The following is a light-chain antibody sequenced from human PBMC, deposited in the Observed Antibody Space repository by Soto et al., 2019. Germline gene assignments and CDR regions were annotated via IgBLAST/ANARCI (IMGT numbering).Light chain of an antibody. V-gene: IGKV1-5*01. J-gene: IGKJ3*01. Sequence: DIQMTQSPSTLSASIGDRVTITCRASQSISSWVAWYQQKPGKAPKLLIYDASSLKSGVPSRFSGSGSGTAFTLTISSLHPDDFATYYCQQYSGDPLNFGPGTKVD. CDR3: QQYSGDPLN. CDR1: QSISSW. CDR2: DAS.